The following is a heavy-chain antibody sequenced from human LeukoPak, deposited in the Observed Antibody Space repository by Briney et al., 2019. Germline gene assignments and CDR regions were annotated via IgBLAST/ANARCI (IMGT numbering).Heavy chain of an antibody. D-gene: IGHD2-2*01. J-gene: IGHJ6*03. V-gene: IGHV4-39*01. CDR3: ASTSLGYCSSTSCYRFDPYYSYMHV. CDR1: GGSISSSSYY. CDR2: IYYSGST. Sequence: SETLSLTCTVSGGSISSSSYYWGWIRQPPGKGLEWIGSIYYSGSTYYNPSLKSRVTISVDTSKNQFSLKLSSVTAADTAVYYCASTSLGYCSSTSCYRFDPYYSYMHVWGKGTTDTVSS.